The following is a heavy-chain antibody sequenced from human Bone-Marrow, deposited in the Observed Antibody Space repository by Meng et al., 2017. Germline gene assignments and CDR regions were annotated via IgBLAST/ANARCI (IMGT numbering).Heavy chain of an antibody. D-gene: IGHD6-13*01. CDR1: GYNFPDYW. V-gene: IGHV1-2*06. CDR2: IDPKSGDT. J-gene: IGHJ4*02. Sequence: ASVKVFCKPSGYNFPDYWLHWVRRAPGQGLEWMGRIDPKSGDTHYAQRFQGRVTMTGDTSISTAYMELSGLGSDDTAMYYCARDEDISAAGKLFGDYWGQGTLVTVSS. CDR3: ARDEDISAAGKLFGDY.